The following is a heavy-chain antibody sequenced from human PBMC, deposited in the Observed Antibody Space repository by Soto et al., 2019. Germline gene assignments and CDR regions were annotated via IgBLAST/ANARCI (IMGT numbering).Heavy chain of an antibody. D-gene: IGHD2-15*01. V-gene: IGHV1-18*01. CDR1: GYTFTSYG. CDR3: ARASGYCSGGSCYPPNY. Sequence: ASVKVSCKASGYTFTSYGISWVRQAPGQGLEWMGWISAYNGNTNYAQKLQGRVTMTTDTSTSTAYMELRSLRSDDTAVYYCARASGYCSGGSCYPPNYWGQGTPVTVSS. CDR2: ISAYNGNT. J-gene: IGHJ4*02.